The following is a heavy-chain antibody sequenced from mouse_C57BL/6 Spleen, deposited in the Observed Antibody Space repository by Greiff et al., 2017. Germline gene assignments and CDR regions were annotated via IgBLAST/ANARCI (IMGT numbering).Heavy chain of an antibody. J-gene: IGHJ1*03. CDR2: IHPNSGST. Sequence: QVQLQQPGAELVKPGASVKLSCKASGYTFTSYWMHWVKQRPGQGLEWIGMIHPNSGSTNYNEKFKSKATLTVDKSSSTAYMQLSSLTSEDSAVYDCASITTVGATDFDVWGTGTTVTVSS. CDR1: GYTFTSYW. V-gene: IGHV1-64*01. D-gene: IGHD1-1*01. CDR3: ASITTVGATDFDV.